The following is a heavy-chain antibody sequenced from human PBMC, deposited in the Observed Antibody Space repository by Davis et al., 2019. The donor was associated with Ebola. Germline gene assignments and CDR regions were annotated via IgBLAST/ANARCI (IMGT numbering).Heavy chain of an antibody. CDR2: INPNSGGT. V-gene: IGHV1-2*02. CDR3: ARVGGSFYYYFDY. J-gene: IGHJ4*02. CDR1: GGTFSSYA. D-gene: IGHD1-26*01. Sequence: AASVKVSCKASGGTFSSYAISWVRQAPGQGLEWMGWINPNSGGTNYAQKFQGRVTMTRDTSISTAYMELSRLRSDDTAVYYCARVGGSFYYYFDYWGQGTLVTVSS.